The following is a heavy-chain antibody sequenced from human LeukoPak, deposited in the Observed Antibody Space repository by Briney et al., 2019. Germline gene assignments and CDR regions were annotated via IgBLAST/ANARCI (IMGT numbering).Heavy chain of an antibody. D-gene: IGHD7-27*01. CDR3: ATLRTGDLDY. J-gene: IGHJ4*02. V-gene: IGHV1-2*02. CDR1: GYTLTGYY. CDR2: INPNSGDT. Sequence: GASVKVSCKASGYTLTGYYMHWVRQAPGQGLEWMGWINPNSGDTNYAQRFQGRVTMTRDTSITTAYMELSRLRSDDTAVYYCATLRTGDLDYWGQGTLVTLSS.